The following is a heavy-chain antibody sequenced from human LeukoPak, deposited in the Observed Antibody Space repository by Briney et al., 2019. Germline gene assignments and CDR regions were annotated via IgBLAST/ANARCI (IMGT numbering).Heavy chain of an antibody. J-gene: IGHJ4*02. CDR2: IYYSGST. Sequence: SETLSLTCTVSGGSISSYYWSWIRQPPGKGLEWIGYIYYSGSTNYNPSLKSRVTISVDTPKNQFSLKLSSVTAADTAVYYCARDRGYYDSSGYGYWGQGTLVTVSS. CDR3: ARDRGYYDSSGYGY. D-gene: IGHD3-22*01. CDR1: GGSISSYY. V-gene: IGHV4-59*01.